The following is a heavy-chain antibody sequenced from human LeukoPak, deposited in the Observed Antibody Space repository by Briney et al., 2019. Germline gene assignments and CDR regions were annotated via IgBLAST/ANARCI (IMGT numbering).Heavy chain of an antibody. V-gene: IGHV5-51*01. CDR3: ARLGDLYGDYTINDY. Sequence: GESPKISCKGSGYSFTSDWIGWVRQMPGRGLEWMGLIYPGDSDTRYSPSFQGQVTISVDKSVNTAYVQWSSLKASDTAMYYCARLGDLYGDYTINDYWGQGTLVSVSS. CDR2: IYPGDSDT. D-gene: IGHD4-17*01. CDR1: GYSFTSDW. J-gene: IGHJ4*02.